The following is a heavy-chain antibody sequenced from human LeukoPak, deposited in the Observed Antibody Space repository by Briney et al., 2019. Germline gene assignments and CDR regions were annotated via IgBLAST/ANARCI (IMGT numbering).Heavy chain of an antibody. V-gene: IGHV1-46*03. CDR3: ARHGFYDILTTGFDY. CDR2: INPSGGST. D-gene: IGHD3-9*01. Sequence: ASVKVSCKASGYTFTSYYMHWVRQAPGQGLEWMGIINPSGGSTSYAQKFQGRVTMTRDTSTSTVYMELSSLRSEDTAVYYCARHGFYDILTTGFDYWGQGTLVTVSS. J-gene: IGHJ4*02. CDR1: GYTFTSYY.